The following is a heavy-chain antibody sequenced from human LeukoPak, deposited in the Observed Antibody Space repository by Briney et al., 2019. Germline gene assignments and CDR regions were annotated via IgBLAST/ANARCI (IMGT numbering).Heavy chain of an antibody. D-gene: IGHD3-3*01. CDR2: INPNSGGT. CDR1: GYTFTGYY. J-gene: IGHJ4*02. CDR3: ASVQYDFWSGYYTGFWH. Sequence: GASVKVSCKASGYTFTGYYMHWVRQAPGQGLEWMGRINPNSGGTNYAQKFQGRVTMTRDTSISTAYLELSRLRSDATAVYYRASVQYDFWSGYYTGFWHWRQRTLATASS. V-gene: IGHV1-2*06.